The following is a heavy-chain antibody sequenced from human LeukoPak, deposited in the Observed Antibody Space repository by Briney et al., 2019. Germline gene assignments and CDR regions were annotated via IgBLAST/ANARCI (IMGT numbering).Heavy chain of an antibody. V-gene: IGHV4-39*01. Sequence: PSETLSLTCTVSGDSISSSSYYCGSVRQPPAKGLEWLERIYYSGSTYYHPSLTIRLTISVGTSNNPFSLKLTSVPAPASAVHYCHRSGYWTLADYWGQGNLVTVSS. CDR3: HRSGYWTLADY. J-gene: IGHJ4*02. CDR2: IYYSGST. D-gene: IGHD3-22*01. CDR1: GDSISSSSYY.